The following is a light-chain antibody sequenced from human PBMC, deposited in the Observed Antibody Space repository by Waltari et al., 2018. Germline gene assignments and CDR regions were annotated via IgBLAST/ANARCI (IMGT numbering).Light chain of an antibody. J-gene: IGKJ4*01. CDR2: GAS. Sequence: ETLMTQSPATLSVSPGERVTLSCRASQSVTSDLAWYQPKPGQAPSLLIHGASARATGIAARFSGSGSGTEFTLTVASMQSEDFAIYYCQQYNTWPLTFGGGTKVEI. CDR1: QSVTSD. V-gene: IGKV3-15*01. CDR3: QQYNTWPLT.